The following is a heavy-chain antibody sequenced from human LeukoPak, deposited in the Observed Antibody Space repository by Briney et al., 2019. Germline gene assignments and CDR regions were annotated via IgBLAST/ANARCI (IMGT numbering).Heavy chain of an antibody. Sequence: GGSLRLSCAASEFTFSNYWMNWVRQAPGKGLEWVANIKQDGSEKYYVDSVKGRFTISRDNAKNSLYLQMNSLRAEDTAVYYCAREYSSSWPHAFDYWGQGTLVTVSS. V-gene: IGHV3-7*01. J-gene: IGHJ4*02. CDR2: IKQDGSEK. D-gene: IGHD6-13*01. CDR1: EFTFSNYW. CDR3: AREYSSSWPHAFDY.